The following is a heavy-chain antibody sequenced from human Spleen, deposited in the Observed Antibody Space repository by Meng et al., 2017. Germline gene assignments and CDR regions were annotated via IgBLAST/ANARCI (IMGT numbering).Heavy chain of an antibody. Sequence: QLSLQESGPGLVQPSGTLSLTCIVSGGSISSSDWWCWVRQPPGKGLEWIGEIYHGGDTNYNPSLKSRVTIAIDKSKNQFSLKLTSVTAADTAVYYCASWIYSCGWQWGQGALVTVSS. CDR3: ASWIYSCGWQ. V-gene: IGHV4/OR15-8*02. D-gene: IGHD6-19*01. J-gene: IGHJ4*02. CDR1: GGSISSSDW. CDR2: IYHGGDT.